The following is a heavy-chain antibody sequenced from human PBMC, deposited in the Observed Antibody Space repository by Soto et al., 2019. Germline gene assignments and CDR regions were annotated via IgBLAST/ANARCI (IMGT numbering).Heavy chain of an antibody. CDR2: INAGNGNT. D-gene: IGHD2-8*01. CDR1: GYTFTSYA. CDR3: ARDRVVRCTNGVCLNYYYYYGMDV. V-gene: IGHV1-3*01. Sequence: ASVKVSCKASGYTFTSYAMHWVRQAPGQRLEWMGWINAGNGNTKYSQKFQGRVTITRDTSASTAYMELSSLRSEDTAVYYCARDRVVRCTNGVCLNYYYYYGMDVWGQGTTVTVSS. J-gene: IGHJ6*02.